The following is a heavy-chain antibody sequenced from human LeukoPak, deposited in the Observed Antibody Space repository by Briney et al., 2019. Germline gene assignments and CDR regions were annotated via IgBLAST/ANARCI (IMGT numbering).Heavy chain of an antibody. V-gene: IGHV1-8*01. CDR2: MNPNSGNT. CDR1: GYTFTSYD. CDR3: ARVRSSSRNWFDP. J-gene: IGHJ5*02. D-gene: IGHD6-6*01. Sequence: ALVKVSCKASGYTFTSYDINWVRQATGQGLEWMGWMNPNSGNTGYAQKFQGRVTMTRNTSISTAYMELSSLRSEDTAVYYCARVRSSSRNWFDPWGQGALVTVSS.